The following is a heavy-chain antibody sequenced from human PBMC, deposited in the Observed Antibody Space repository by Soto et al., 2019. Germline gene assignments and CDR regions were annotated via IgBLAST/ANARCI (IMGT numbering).Heavy chain of an antibody. J-gene: IGHJ4*02. V-gene: IGHV3-72*01. CDR1: GLSISDYY. Sequence: EVQLVESGGGLVQPGGSLRLSCVASGLSISDYYMDWVRQAPGKEMEWIGRSRDKTRGYSTEFAASVKGRFTVSRDDSKNSLYLQLNSLKTDDTAVYYCIRSQQLVMGHYYFDSWGQGTLVTVSS. CDR2: SRDKTRGYST. D-gene: IGHD6-13*01. CDR3: IRSQQLVMGHYYFDS.